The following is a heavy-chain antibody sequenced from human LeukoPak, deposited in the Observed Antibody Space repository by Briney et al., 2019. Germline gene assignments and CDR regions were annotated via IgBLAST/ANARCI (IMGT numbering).Heavy chain of an antibody. Sequence: PGGSLRLSCAASGCSFSSYEMNWVRQAPGKGLEWVSYISSSGSIIYYAESVKGRFTISRDNAKNSLYLQMDSLRAEDTAVYYCAREERAYCGGDCYSDWFDPWGQGTLVTVSS. V-gene: IGHV3-48*03. CDR2: ISSSGSII. CDR3: AREERAYCGGDCYSDWFDP. J-gene: IGHJ5*02. CDR1: GCSFSSYE. D-gene: IGHD2-21*02.